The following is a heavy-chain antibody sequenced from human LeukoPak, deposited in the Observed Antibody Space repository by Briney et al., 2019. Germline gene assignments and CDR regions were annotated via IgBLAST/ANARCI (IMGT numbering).Heavy chain of an antibody. V-gene: IGHV3-21*01. CDR2: ISSSSSYI. D-gene: IGHD6-13*01. Sequence: PGGSLRLSCAASGFTFSSYSMNWVRQAPGKGLEWVPSISSSSSYIYYADSVKGRFTISRDNAKNSLYLQMNSLRAEDTAVYYCARERPAAATDWFDPWGQGTLVTVSS. J-gene: IGHJ5*02. CDR3: ARERPAAATDWFDP. CDR1: GFTFSSYS.